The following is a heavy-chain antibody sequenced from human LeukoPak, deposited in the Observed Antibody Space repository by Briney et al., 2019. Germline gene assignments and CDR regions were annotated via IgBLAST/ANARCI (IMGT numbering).Heavy chain of an antibody. V-gene: IGHV3-30*02. Sequence: QSGGSLRLSCAASGFTFSSYAMHWVRQAPGKGLEWVTFIRYDGSNKYYADSVKGRFTISRDNSKNTLYLQMNSLRVEDTAVYYCAKDEFRLWFGELLYKHYYYYYMDVWGKGTTVTVSS. J-gene: IGHJ6*03. CDR3: AKDEFRLWFGELLYKHYYYYYMDV. CDR2: IRYDGSNK. D-gene: IGHD3-10*01. CDR1: GFTFSSYA.